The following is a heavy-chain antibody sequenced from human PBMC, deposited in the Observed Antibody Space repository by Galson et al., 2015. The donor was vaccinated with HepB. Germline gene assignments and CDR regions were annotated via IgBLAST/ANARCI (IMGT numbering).Heavy chain of an antibody. D-gene: IGHD2-21*01. V-gene: IGHV3-48*02. J-gene: IGHJ3*02. CDR1: GFTFSRYG. CDR2: ISSSSSTI. Sequence: SLRLSCAASGFTFSRYGMHWVRQAPGKGLEWVSYISSSSSTIYYADSVKGRFTISRDNAKNSLYLQMNSLRDEDTAVYYCARAYCGGDCYSGFDEDAFDIWGQGTMVTVSS. CDR3: ARAYCGGDCYSGFDEDAFDI.